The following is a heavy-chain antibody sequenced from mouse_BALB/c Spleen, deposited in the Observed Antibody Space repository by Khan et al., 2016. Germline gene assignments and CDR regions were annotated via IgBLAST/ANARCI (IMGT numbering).Heavy chain of an antibody. V-gene: IGHV1-87*01. Sequence: QVQLQQSGAELARPGASVKLSCKASGYTFTSYWMQWVKQRPGQGLEWVGAIYPGDGDTRYTPKFKGKATLTADKSSSTAYMQLSSLTSEDAAVYYCARGYFGSNYFDYWGQGTTLTVSA. J-gene: IGHJ2*01. CDR3: ARGYFGSNYFDY. CDR1: GYTFTSYW. D-gene: IGHD1-1*01. CDR2: IYPGDGDT.